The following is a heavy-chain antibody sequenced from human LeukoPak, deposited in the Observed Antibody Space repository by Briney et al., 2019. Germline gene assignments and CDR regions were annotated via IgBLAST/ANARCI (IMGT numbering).Heavy chain of an antibody. Sequence: GGSLRLSCAASGFTFSSYAMHWVRQAPGKGLEWVAVISCDGSNKYYADSVKGRFTISRDNSKNTLYLQMNSLRAEDTAVYYCARGAAAGSFDYWGQGTLVTVSS. CDR2: ISCDGSNK. J-gene: IGHJ4*02. V-gene: IGHV3-30-3*01. CDR1: GFTFSSYA. D-gene: IGHD6-13*01. CDR3: ARGAAAGSFDY.